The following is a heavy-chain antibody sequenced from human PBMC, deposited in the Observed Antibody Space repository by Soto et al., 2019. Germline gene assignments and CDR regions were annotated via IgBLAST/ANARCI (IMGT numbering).Heavy chain of an antibody. CDR2: IYYSGST. CDR3: ARDKGYCTNGVCYHFDY. Sequence: SETLSLTCTVSGGSISSGGYYWSWIRQHPGKGLEWIGYIYYSGSTYYNPSLKSRVTISVDTSKNQFSLKLSSVTAADTAVYYCARDKGYCTNGVCYHFDYWGQGTLVTVSS. CDR1: GGSISSGGYY. J-gene: IGHJ4*02. V-gene: IGHV4-31*03. D-gene: IGHD2-8*01.